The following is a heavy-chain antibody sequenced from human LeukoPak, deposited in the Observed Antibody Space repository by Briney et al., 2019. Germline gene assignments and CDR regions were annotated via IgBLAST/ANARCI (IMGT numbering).Heavy chain of an antibody. Sequence: PGGSLRLSCAASGFTFDDYAMHWVRQAPGKGLEWVAGIFGSGGSSHYADSVKGRFTIFRDNSKNTLYLQMNSLRAEDTAVYYCAKTTAGNSSGRNPGWPVDYWGQGTLVTVSS. J-gene: IGHJ4*02. CDR1: GFTFDDYA. CDR2: IFGSGGSS. CDR3: AKTTAGNSSGRNPGWPVDY. D-gene: IGHD6-19*01. V-gene: IGHV3-23*01.